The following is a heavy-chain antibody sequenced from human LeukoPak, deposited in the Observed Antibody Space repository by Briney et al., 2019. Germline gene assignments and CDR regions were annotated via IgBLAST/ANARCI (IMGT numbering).Heavy chain of an antibody. CDR2: ISRCSRSYI. CDR3: ARDQTISSEPVDY. Sequence: GGSLRLSCGASGFPFTSYRMNWVRQAPGKGVEWVSSISRCSRSYIYYAESVKGRFTISRDNAKNSLYLQMNSLRAEDTAVYYCARDQTISSEPVDYWGQGTLVTVSS. V-gene: IGHV3-21*01. D-gene: IGHD3-3*01. J-gene: IGHJ4*02. CDR1: GFPFTSYR.